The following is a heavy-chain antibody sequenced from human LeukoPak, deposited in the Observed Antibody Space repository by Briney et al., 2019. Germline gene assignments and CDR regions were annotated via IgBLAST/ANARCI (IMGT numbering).Heavy chain of an antibody. Sequence: PGGSLRLSCAASGFTFSSYGMHWVRQAPGKGLEWVAVISYDGSNKYYADSVKGRFTISRDNSKNTLYLQMNSLRAEDTAVYYCAKEEGPYGSGSYPLYYGMDVWGQGTTVTVSS. CDR2: ISYDGSNK. J-gene: IGHJ6*02. V-gene: IGHV3-30*18. D-gene: IGHD3-10*01. CDR3: AKEEGPYGSGSYPLYYGMDV. CDR1: GFTFSSYG.